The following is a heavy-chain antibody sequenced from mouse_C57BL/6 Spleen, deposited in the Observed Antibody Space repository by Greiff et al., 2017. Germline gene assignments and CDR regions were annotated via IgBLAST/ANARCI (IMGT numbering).Heavy chain of an antibody. CDR2: IHPNSGST. Sequence: QVQLQQPGAELVKPGASVKLSCKASGYTFTSYWMHWVKQRPGQGLEWIGMIHPNSGSTNYNEKFKSKATLTVDKSSSTAYMQLSSLTSEDSAVYYCARKDYYGSRYFDVWGTGTTVTVAS. J-gene: IGHJ1*03. CDR3: ARKDYYGSRYFDV. V-gene: IGHV1-64*01. CDR1: GYTFTSYW. D-gene: IGHD1-1*01.